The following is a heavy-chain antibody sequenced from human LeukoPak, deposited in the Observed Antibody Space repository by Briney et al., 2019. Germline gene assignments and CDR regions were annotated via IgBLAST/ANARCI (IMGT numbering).Heavy chain of an antibody. Sequence: SETLSLTCTVSGGSISSYYWSWIRQPPGKGLEWIGEINHSGSTNYNPSLKSRVTISVDTSKNQFSLKLSSVTAADTAVYYCARDYYDSSGSASFDYWGQGTLVTVSS. J-gene: IGHJ4*02. CDR1: GGSISSYY. V-gene: IGHV4-34*01. D-gene: IGHD3-22*01. CDR3: ARDYYDSSGSASFDY. CDR2: INHSGST.